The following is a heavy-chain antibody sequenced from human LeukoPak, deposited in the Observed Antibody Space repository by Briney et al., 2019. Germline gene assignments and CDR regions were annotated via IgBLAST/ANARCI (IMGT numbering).Heavy chain of an antibody. D-gene: IGHD3-9*01. CDR2: ISAYNGNT. CDR1: GYTFTGYG. CDR3: AGGGGGILTGYYRTYNWFDP. Sequence: ASVKVSCKASGYTFTGYGISWVRQAPGQGLEWMGWISAYNGNTNYAQKLQGRVTMTTDTSTSTAYMELRSLRSDDTAVYYCAGGGGGILTGYYRTYNWFDPWGQGTLVTVSS. J-gene: IGHJ5*02. V-gene: IGHV1-18*01.